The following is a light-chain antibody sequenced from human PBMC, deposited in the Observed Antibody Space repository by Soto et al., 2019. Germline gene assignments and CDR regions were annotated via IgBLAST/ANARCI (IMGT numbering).Light chain of an antibody. CDR2: ESN. J-gene: IGLJ2*01. CDR1: SSNIGTYD. Sequence: QSVLTQPPSVSAAPGQTVTISCSGRSSNIGTYDVSWYQQLPGTAPKLLIYESNRRPSGIPDRFSGSRSGTSATLGITGLQTGDEADYYCGTWDSSLNVGVFGGGTKLTVL. V-gene: IGLV1-51*02. CDR3: GTWDSSLNVGV.